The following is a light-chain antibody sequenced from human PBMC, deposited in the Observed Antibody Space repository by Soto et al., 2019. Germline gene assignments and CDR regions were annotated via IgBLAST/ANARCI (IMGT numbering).Light chain of an antibody. V-gene: IGKV3-15*01. CDR2: GAS. CDR3: QQYNKWPLFT. CDR1: LSVGSN. Sequence: ETVMTQSPATLSVSPGERATLSCRASLSVGSNLAWYQQRPGQAPRLLIYGASTRATGIPVRFSGSGSGTEFTLTISSPQSEDFGFYYCQQYNKWPLFTFGPGTRVDMK. J-gene: IGKJ3*01.